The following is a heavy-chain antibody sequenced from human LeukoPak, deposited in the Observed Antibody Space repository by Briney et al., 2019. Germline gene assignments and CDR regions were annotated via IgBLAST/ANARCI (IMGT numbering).Heavy chain of an antibody. J-gene: IGHJ4*02. Sequence: SETLSLTCAVYGGSFSGYYWSWIRQPPGKGLEWIGEINHSGSTNYNPSLKSRVTISVDTSKNQFSLKLSSVTAADTAVYYCARGRPFNDYWGQGTLVTVSS. CDR1: GGSFSGYY. V-gene: IGHV4-34*01. CDR3: ARGRPFNDY. CDR2: INHSGST. D-gene: IGHD2/OR15-2a*01.